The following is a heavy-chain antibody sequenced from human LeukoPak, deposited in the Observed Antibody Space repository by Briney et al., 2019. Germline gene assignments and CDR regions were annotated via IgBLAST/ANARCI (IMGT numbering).Heavy chain of an antibody. V-gene: IGHV4-34*01. CDR2: INHSGST. J-gene: IGHJ4*02. CDR3: ARESRHARLDY. Sequence: PSETLSLTCAVYGGSFSGYYWSWIRQPPGKGLEWIGEINHSGSTNYNPSLKSRVTISVDTSKNQFSLKLSSVTAADTAVYYCARESRHARLDYWGQGTLVTVSS. CDR1: GGSFSGYY.